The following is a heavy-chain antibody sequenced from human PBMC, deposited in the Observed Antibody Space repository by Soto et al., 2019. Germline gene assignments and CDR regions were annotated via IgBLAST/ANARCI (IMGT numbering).Heavy chain of an antibody. D-gene: IGHD1-1*01. CDR2: INPNTGDT. Sequence: GASVKVSCKASGGTFSSYAISWVRQAPGQGLEWMGWINPNTGDTKYAQKFQDSVTMTWDTSVTTAYLELSRLRSDDTGVYYCTRGLHYDTTGPNFADWGQGTLVTVSS. J-gene: IGHJ4*02. V-gene: IGHV1-2*04. CDR3: TRGLHYDTTGPNFAD. CDR1: GGTFSSYA.